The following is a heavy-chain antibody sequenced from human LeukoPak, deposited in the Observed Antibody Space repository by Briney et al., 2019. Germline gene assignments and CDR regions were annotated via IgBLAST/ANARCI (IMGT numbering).Heavy chain of an antibody. Sequence: SETLSLTCTVSGGSISSYYWSWIRQPAGKGLEWIGRIYTSVSTNYNPSLKSRVTMSVDTSKNQFSLKLSSVTAADTAVYYCARTECGGDCQYEYYFDYWGQGTLVTVSS. CDR3: ARTECGGDCQYEYYFDY. D-gene: IGHD2-21*02. V-gene: IGHV4-4*07. J-gene: IGHJ4*02. CDR1: GGSISSYY. CDR2: IYTSVST.